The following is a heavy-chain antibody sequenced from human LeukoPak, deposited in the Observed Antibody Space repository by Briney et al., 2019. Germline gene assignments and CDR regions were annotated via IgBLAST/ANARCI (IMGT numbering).Heavy chain of an antibody. Sequence: SETLSLTCTVSGDSISSGDYYWSWIRQPAGKGLEWIGRISSSGSTNYNPSLKSRVTMSVDTSKNQFSLKLSSVTAADTAVYYCARDLGGGHGSGSNPPPYHPFDPWGQGTLVTVSS. CDR2: ISSSGST. CDR1: GDSISSGDYY. CDR3: ARDLGGGHGSGSNPPPYHPFDP. D-gene: IGHD3-10*01. J-gene: IGHJ5*02. V-gene: IGHV4-61*02.